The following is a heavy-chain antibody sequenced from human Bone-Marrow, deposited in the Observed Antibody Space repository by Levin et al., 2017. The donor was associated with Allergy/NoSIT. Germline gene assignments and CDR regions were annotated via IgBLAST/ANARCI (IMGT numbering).Heavy chain of an antibody. CDR3: AKDRGDSYGLIDY. D-gene: IGHD5-18*01. V-gene: IGHV3-30*18. CDR2: ISYDGTKK. Sequence: GGSLRLSFAASGFTFSTYGMHWVRQAPGKGLEWVAVISYDGTKKYYADSVQGRFTISRDNSKNTLYLQMNSLRAEDTAVYYCAKDRGDSYGLIDYWGQGTLVTVSS. CDR1: GFTFSTYG. J-gene: IGHJ4*02.